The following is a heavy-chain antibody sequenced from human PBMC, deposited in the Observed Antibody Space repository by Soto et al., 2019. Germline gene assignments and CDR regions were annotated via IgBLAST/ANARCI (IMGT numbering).Heavy chain of an antibody. J-gene: IGHJ4*02. D-gene: IGHD3-10*01. V-gene: IGHV3-30*18. CDR3: AKDQGPSDVYYYGSGSYSFDY. CDR1: GFTFSSYG. CDR2: ISYDGSNK. Sequence: GGSLRLSCAASGFTFSSYGMHWVRQAPGKGLEWVAVISYDGSNKYYADSVKGRFTISRDNSKNTLYLQMNSLRAEDTAVYYCAKDQGPSDVYYYGSGSYSFDYWGQGTLVTVSS.